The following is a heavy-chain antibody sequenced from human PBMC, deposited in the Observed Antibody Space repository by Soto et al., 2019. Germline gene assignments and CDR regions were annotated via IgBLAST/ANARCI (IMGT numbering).Heavy chain of an antibody. CDR3: ARGFQSSFGY. CDR1: GFSFSDYT. Sequence: GGSLRLSCVASGFSFSDYTMSWVRQAPGKGLDWVSTISTSSSNIFYADSVKGRFTISRDSSKNTLYLQMNSLRAEDTAVYYCARGFQSSFGYWGQGTLVTVSS. V-gene: IGHV3-21*04. D-gene: IGHD2-21*01. CDR2: ISTSSSNI. J-gene: IGHJ4*02.